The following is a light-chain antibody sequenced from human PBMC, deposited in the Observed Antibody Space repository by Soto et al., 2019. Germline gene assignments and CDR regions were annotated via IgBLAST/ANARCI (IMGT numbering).Light chain of an antibody. J-gene: IGLJ2*01. CDR1: SSDVGSYNL. CDR3: CSYAGSSTV. Sequence: QSALTQPASLSGSPGQSITISCTGTSSDVGSYNLVSWHQQHPGKAPKLMIYEGSKRPSGVSNRFSGSKSGNTASLTISGVQAEDEADYYCCSYAGSSTVFGGGTKVTVL. CDR2: EGS. V-gene: IGLV2-23*01.